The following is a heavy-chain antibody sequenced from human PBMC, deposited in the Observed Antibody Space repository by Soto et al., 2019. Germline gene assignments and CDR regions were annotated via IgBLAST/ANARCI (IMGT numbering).Heavy chain of an antibody. CDR2: ISGSGGFT. D-gene: IGHD1-1*01. V-gene: IGHV3-23*01. Sequence: EMQLLESGGGLVQPGGSLRLSCAASGFIFSSYAMSWVRQAPGKGLEWVSAISGSGGFTYYADSVKGRFTISRDNSKNTLYLQMISLRVEDTAVYYCATDGLKTGSNRLRFDYWGQGILVTVSS. J-gene: IGHJ4*02. CDR1: GFIFSSYA. CDR3: ATDGLKTGSNRLRFDY.